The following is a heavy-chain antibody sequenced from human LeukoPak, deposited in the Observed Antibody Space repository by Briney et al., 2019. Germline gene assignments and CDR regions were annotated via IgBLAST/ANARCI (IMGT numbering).Heavy chain of an antibody. Sequence: ASVKVSCKASGYTFTSYYMHWVRQAPGQGLEWMGIINPSGGSTSYAQKFQGRVTMTRDTSTSTVYMELSSLRSEYTAVYYCARSYDSSGYYTLVPDYWGQGTLVTVSS. D-gene: IGHD3-22*01. J-gene: IGHJ4*02. CDR3: ARSYDSSGYYTLVPDY. CDR2: INPSGGST. CDR1: GYTFTSYY. V-gene: IGHV1-46*01.